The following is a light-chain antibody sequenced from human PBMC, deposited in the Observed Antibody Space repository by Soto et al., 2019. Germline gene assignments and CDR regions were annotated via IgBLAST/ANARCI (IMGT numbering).Light chain of an antibody. CDR2: GAT. Sequence: DIQTTQSPSSLSASVGDRVTIICRASPTISNYLNWYQQKPGKAPKVLIYGATRLQSGVPSRFSGSGVGTDFTLTISSLQPEDFATYYCQQSYSSPFTFGPGTKVEIK. CDR3: QQSYSSPFT. J-gene: IGKJ3*01. V-gene: IGKV1-39*01. CDR1: PTISNY.